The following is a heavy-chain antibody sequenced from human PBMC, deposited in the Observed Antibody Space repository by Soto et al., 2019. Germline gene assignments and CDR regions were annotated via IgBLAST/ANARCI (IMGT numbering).Heavy chain of an antibody. D-gene: IGHD2-15*01. Sequence: GGSLTLSCAASGFSFTSYCMHWVRQAPGKGLEWVAVIWYDGSNKYYADSVTGRFTTSRDNSKNTVYLQMNSVGAEDAAGCYCARVVIGCSGGSCYWCYFCYMDVWGKGTTVSVSS. CDR2: IWYDGSNK. V-gene: IGHV3-33*01. J-gene: IGHJ6*03. CDR1: GFSFTSYC. CDR3: ARVVIGCSGGSCYWCYFCYMDV.